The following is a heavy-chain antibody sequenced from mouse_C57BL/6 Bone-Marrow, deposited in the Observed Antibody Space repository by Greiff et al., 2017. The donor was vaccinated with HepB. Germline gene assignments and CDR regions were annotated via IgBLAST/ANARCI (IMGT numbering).Heavy chain of an antibody. CDR1: GFTFSSYA. J-gene: IGHJ1*03. Sequence: EVQVVESGGGLVKPGGSLKLSCAASGFTFSSYAMSWVRQTPEKRLEWVATISDGGSYTYYPDNVKGRFTISRDNAKNNLYLQMSHLKSEDTAMYYCARYSNYWYFDVWGTGTTVTVSS. CDR2: ISDGGSYT. CDR3: ARYSNYWYFDV. D-gene: IGHD2-5*01. V-gene: IGHV5-4*01.